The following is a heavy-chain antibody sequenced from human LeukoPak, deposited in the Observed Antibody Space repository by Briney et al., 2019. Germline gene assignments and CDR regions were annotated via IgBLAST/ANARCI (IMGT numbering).Heavy chain of an antibody. CDR2: INSNGDTT. CDR3: ARSASIGVDFYFDY. CDR1: GFTFDDYG. Sequence: PGGSLRLSCGVSGFTFDDYGMSWVRQAPGKGLEWVSGINSNGDTTAYADSVKGRFTISRDNARTSLFLLMSSLRAEDTAVYYCARSASIGVDFYFDYWGQGTLVTVSS. V-gene: IGHV3-20*04. D-gene: IGHD3-3*01. J-gene: IGHJ4*02.